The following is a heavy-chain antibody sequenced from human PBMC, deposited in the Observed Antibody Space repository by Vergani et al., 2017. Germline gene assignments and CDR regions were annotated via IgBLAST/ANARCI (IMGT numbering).Heavy chain of an antibody. D-gene: IGHD3-22*01. J-gene: IGHJ4*02. V-gene: IGHV3-23*01. CDR3: AKDSSGYYFVLGAFDI. CDR2: ISGSGGST. Sequence: EVQLLESGGGLVQPGGSLRLSCAASGFTFSSYAMSWVRQAPGKGLEWVSAISGSGGSTYYADSVKGRFTNSRDNSKNTLYLQMNILRAEDTAVYYCAKDSSGYYFVLGAFDIWGQGTLVTVSS. CDR1: GFTFSSYA.